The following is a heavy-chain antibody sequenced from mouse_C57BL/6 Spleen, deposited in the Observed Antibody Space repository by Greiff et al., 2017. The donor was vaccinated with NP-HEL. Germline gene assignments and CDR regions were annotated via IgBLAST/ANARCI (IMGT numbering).Heavy chain of an antibody. CDR3: ARKGYYGSSEGDFDY. Sequence: QVQLQQPGAELVKPGASVKMSCKASGYTFTSYWITWVKQRPGQGLEWIGDIYPGSGSTNYNEKFKSKATLTVDTSSSTAYMQLSSLTSEDSAVYYCARKGYYGSSEGDFDYWGQGTTLTVSS. V-gene: IGHV1-55*01. CDR1: GYTFTSYW. J-gene: IGHJ2*01. CDR2: IYPGSGST. D-gene: IGHD1-1*01.